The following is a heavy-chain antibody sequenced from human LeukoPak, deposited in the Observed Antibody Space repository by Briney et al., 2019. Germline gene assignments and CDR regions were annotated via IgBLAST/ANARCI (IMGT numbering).Heavy chain of an antibody. J-gene: IGHJ4*02. CDR1: GGSISSSSYY. CDR2: IYYSGST. Sequence: SETLSLTCTVSGGSISSSSYYWGWIRQPPGKGLEWIGSIYYSGSTYYNPSPKSRVTISVDTSKNQFSLKLSSVTAADTAVYYCARKRPRFLLDYWGQGTLVTVSS. CDR3: ARKRPRFLLDY. D-gene: IGHD3-3*01. V-gene: IGHV4-39*07.